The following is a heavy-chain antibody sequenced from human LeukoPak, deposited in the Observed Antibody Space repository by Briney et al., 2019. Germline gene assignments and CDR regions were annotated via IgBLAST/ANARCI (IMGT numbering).Heavy chain of an antibody. J-gene: IGHJ5*02. D-gene: IGHD3-22*01. CDR1: GGSISSHY. CDR3: ARDPGSGYYGGWFDP. Sequence: ASETLSLTCTVSGGSISSHYWSWIRQPPGKGLEWIGYIYYSGSTNYNPSLKSRVTISADTSKNQFSLKLSSVTAADTAVYYCARDPGSGYYGGWFDPWGQGTLVTVSS. CDR2: IYYSGST. V-gene: IGHV4-59*11.